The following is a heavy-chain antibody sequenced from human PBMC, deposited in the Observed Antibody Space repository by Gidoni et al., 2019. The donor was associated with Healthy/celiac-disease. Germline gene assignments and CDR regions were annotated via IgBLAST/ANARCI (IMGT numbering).Heavy chain of an antibody. D-gene: IGHD4-17*01. V-gene: IGHV1-18*01. J-gene: IGHJ5*02. Sequence: QVQLVQSGAEVKKPGASVKVSCKASGYTFTSYGISWVRQAPGQGLEWMGWISAYNGNTNYAQRLQGRVTMTTDTSTSTAYMELRSLRSDDTAVYYCARPLGQYVQYGDYVGWFDPWGQGTLVTVSS. CDR2: ISAYNGNT. CDR3: ARPLGQYVQYGDYVGWFDP. CDR1: GYTFTSYG.